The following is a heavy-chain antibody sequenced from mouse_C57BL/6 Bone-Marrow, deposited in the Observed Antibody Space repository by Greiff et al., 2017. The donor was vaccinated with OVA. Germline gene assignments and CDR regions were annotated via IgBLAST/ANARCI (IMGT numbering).Heavy chain of an antibody. V-gene: IGHV5-6*01. D-gene: IGHD1-1*01. CDR1: GFTFSSYG. J-gene: IGHJ2*01. CDR2: ISSGGSYT. Sequence: EVQVVESGGDLVKPGGSLKLSCAASGFTFSSYGMSWVRQTPDKRLEWVATISSGGSYTYYPDSVKGRFTISRDNAKNTLYLQMSSLKSEDTAMYYCARHGDYGIFFDYWGQGTTLTVSS. CDR3: ARHGDYGIFFDY.